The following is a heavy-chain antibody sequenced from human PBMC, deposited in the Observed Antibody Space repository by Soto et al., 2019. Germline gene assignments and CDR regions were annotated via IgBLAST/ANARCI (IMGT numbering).Heavy chain of an antibody. J-gene: IGHJ4*02. V-gene: IGHV4-38-2*01. CDR2: IYHSGST. D-gene: IGHD3-10*01. Sequence: SETLSLTCAVSGYSISSGYYWGWIRQPPGKGLEWIGSIYHSGSTYYNPSLKSRVTISVDTSKNQFSLKLSSVTAADTAVYYCARGSGSVVAGLLDYWGQGTLVTVSS. CDR1: GYSISSGYY. CDR3: ARGSGSVVAGLLDY.